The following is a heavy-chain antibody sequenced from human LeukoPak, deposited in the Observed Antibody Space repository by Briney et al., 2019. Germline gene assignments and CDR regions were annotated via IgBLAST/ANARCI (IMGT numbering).Heavy chain of an antibody. CDR1: GGSISSYY. V-gene: IGHV4-59*01. CDR2: VYYSGST. J-gene: IGHJ6*03. CDR3: ARAAYIGTTYYYYYMDV. D-gene: IGHD1-26*01. Sequence: PSETLSLTCTVSGGSISSYYWNWIRQPPGEGLEWIGYVYYSGSTNYNPSLKSRVTISVDTSKNQFSLNLTSVTAADAAVYYCARAAYIGTTYYYYYMDVWGKGTRVTVSS.